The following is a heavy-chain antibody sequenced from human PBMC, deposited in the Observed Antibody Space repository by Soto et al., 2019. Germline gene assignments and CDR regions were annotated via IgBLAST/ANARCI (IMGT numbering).Heavy chain of an antibody. CDR2: IYHSGST. Sequence: QLQLQESGSGLVKPSQTLSLTCAVSGGSISSGGYSWSWIRQPPGKGLEWIGYIYHSGSTYYNPYLKSRVTISVDRSKNQFSLKLSAVTAEDTAVYYCARVASTYYGSGSYSPWGQGTLVTVSS. J-gene: IGHJ5*02. CDR3: ARVASTYYGSGSYSP. V-gene: IGHV4-30-2*01. CDR1: GGSISSGGYS. D-gene: IGHD3-10*01.